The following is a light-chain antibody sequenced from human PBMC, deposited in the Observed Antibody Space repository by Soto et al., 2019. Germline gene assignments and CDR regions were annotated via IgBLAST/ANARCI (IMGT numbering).Light chain of an antibody. CDR2: DAS. V-gene: IGKV3-11*01. Sequence: EIVMTQSPASLSLSLGERATLSCRAIQSVSSYLVWYQQKPGQAPGLLIYDASNRASGIPARFSGSGSGTDFTHTISSQGDEDFAVYFCQQHSNWPTFGQGTKVEIK. J-gene: IGKJ1*01. CDR3: QQHSNWPT. CDR1: QSVSSY.